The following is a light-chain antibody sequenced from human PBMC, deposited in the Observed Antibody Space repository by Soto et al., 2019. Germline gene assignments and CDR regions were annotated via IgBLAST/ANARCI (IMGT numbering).Light chain of an antibody. CDR3: HQYGNSPPGT. V-gene: IGKV3-20*01. Sequence: EIGMTQSAATLSVSTGGRATLSCRASQSVGNSHVAWYQQRRGLPPRLLIYGASNRATGIPDRFSGSGSGADFTLTISRLEPEDFAVYFCHQYGNSPPGTFGQGARLEIK. CDR2: GAS. CDR1: QSVGNSH. J-gene: IGKJ5*01.